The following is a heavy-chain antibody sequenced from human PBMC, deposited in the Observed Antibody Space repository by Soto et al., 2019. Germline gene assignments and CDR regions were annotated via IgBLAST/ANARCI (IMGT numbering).Heavy chain of an antibody. J-gene: IGHJ1*01. Sequence: EVQLLESGGGLVQPEGSLRLSCAASGFTFSSYAMTWVRQAPGKGLEWVSAISGRGGTAYYADSVKGRFTISRDNSKDTLYLQMNSLRAEDTAVYYCAKDQAAAGTISRYFQHWGQGTLVTVSS. V-gene: IGHV3-23*01. CDR1: GFTFSSYA. CDR2: ISGRGGTA. D-gene: IGHD6-13*01. CDR3: AKDQAAAGTISRYFQH.